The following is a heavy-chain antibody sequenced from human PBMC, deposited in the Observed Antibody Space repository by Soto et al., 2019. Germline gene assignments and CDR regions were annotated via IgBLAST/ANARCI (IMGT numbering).Heavy chain of an antibody. D-gene: IGHD2-15*01. CDR2: INSDGSST. CDR1: GFTFSSYW. J-gene: IGHJ4*02. V-gene: IGHV3-74*01. CDR3: VRTSLVVAAATREDY. Sequence: EVQLVESGGGLVQPGGSLRLSCAASGFTFSSYWMHLVRQAQGKGLVWVSRINSDGSSTSYADSVKGRFTISRDNAKNTLYLQMNSLRAEATAVYYCVRTSLVVAAATREDYWGQGTLVTVSS.